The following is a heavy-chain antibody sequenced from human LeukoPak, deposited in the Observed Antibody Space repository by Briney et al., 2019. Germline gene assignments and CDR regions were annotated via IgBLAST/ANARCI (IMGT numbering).Heavy chain of an antibody. D-gene: IGHD6-19*01. CDR3: AKELAAMAGLGGNYFDY. Sequence: GGSLRLSCAASGFTFSSYAMSWVRQAPGKGLEWVSAISGSGGSTYYADSVKGRFTISRDNSKNTLYLQMNSLRAEDTAVYYCAKELAAMAGLGGNYFDYWGQGTLVTVSS. CDR1: GFTFSSYA. J-gene: IGHJ4*02. CDR2: ISGSGGST. V-gene: IGHV3-23*01.